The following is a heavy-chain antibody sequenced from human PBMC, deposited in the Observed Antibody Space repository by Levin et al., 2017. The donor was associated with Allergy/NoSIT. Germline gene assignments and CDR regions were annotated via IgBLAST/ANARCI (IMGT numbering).Heavy chain of an antibody. Sequence: SETLSLTCAVYGGSFSGYYWSWIRQPPGKGLEWIGEINHSGSTNYNPSLKSRVTISVDTSKNQFSLKLSSVTAADTAVYYCARGQRYRIAAAHYMDVWGKGTTVTVSS. J-gene: IGHJ6*03. CDR1: GGSFSGYY. D-gene: IGHD6-6*01. V-gene: IGHV4-34*01. CDR3: ARGQRYRIAAAHYMDV. CDR2: INHSGST.